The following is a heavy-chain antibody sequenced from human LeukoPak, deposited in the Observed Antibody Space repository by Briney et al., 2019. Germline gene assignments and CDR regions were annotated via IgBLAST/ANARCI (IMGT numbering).Heavy chain of an antibody. CDR1: GFTFSGYW. D-gene: IGHD2-2*01. CDR3: AMFVPAAGLHFDY. CDR2: ISGSGGST. Sequence: GGSLRLSCAASGFTFSGYWMSWVRQAPGKGLEWVSAISGSGGSTYYADSVKSRFTISRDNSKNTLYLQMNSLRAEDTAVYYCAMFVPAAGLHFDYWGQGTLVTVSS. J-gene: IGHJ4*02. V-gene: IGHV3-23*01.